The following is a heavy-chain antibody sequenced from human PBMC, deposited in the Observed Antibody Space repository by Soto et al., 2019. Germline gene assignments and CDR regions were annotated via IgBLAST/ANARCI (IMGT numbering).Heavy chain of an antibody. V-gene: IGHV1-18*01. Sequence: QVHLVQSGVEVKTPGASVKVSCQASGYTFFTYDISWVRPAPGQGLEWMGWISTYSGDTKYAQKFQGRVTMTTDTSTTTDYLELRRLRSDDTAVYYCARHHGPTTSENWFDPWCQGTLVTVSS. D-gene: IGHD5-12*01. CDR3: ARHHGPTTSENWFDP. CDR1: GYTFFTYD. CDR2: ISTYSGDT. J-gene: IGHJ5*02.